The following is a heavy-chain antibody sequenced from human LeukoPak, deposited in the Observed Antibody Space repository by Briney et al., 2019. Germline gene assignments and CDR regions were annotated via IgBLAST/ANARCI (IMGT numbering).Heavy chain of an antibody. CDR1: GGSISISSYY. D-gene: IGHD3-3*01. V-gene: IGHV4-39*01. J-gene: IGHJ6*03. CDR2: IYYSGST. Sequence: SETLSLTCAVSGGSISISSYYWGWIRQPPGKGLEWIGSIYYSGSTYYNPSLKSRVTISVDTSKNQFSLKLSSVTAADTAVYYCARQGNYDFWSGYFPNYYYYYMDVWGKGTTVTVPS. CDR3: ARQGNYDFWSGYFPNYYYYYMDV.